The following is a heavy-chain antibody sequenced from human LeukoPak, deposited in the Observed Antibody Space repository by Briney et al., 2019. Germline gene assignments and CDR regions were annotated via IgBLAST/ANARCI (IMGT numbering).Heavy chain of an antibody. D-gene: IGHD1-26*01. Sequence: AAALKISCKGSGYSFTSCWIWWVRHLPGKGVEWMGIIYPGDCNTNYSPSFQGQVTISADTSISTSYLQWSLLKASDTAMYYCASQARYRRSYYAGYDAFDIWGQGTMVTVSS. CDR1: GYSFTSCW. CDR2: IYPGDCNT. V-gene: IGHV5-51*01. J-gene: IGHJ3*02. CDR3: ASQARYRRSYYAGYDAFDI.